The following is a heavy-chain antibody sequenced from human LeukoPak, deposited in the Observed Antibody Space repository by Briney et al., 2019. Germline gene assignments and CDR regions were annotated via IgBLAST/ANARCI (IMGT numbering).Heavy chain of an antibody. CDR3: AKGLSMTSMGIDS. Sequence: GGSLRLSCAASGFTFSSYGMHWVRQAPGKGLEWVAVIWYDGSNKYYADSVKGRFTVSRDNSRNTLYLQMHSLRAEDTAVYYCAKGLSMTSMGIDSWGQGTLVTVSS. J-gene: IGHJ4*02. D-gene: IGHD2/OR15-2a*01. CDR2: IWYDGSNK. CDR1: GFTFSSYG. V-gene: IGHV3-33*06.